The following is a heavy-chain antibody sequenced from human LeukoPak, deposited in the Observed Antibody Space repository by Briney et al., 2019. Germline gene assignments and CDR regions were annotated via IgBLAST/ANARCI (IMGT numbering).Heavy chain of an antibody. CDR3: ARHVRDSSGYLDS. D-gene: IGHD3-22*01. CDR1: GGSISSYY. Sequence: SETLSLTCTVSGGSISSYYWSWIRQPPGKELEWIGYIYYSGSTNYNPSLKSRVTISVDTSKNQFSLNLSSVTVADTAGYYCARHVRDSSGYLDSWGRGTLVTVSS. J-gene: IGHJ4*02. CDR2: IYYSGST. V-gene: IGHV4-59*08.